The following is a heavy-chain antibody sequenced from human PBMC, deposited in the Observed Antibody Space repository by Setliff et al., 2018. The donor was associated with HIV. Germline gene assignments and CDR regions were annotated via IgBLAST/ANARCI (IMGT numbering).Heavy chain of an antibody. D-gene: IGHD2-15*01. CDR2: IYASGT. CDR1: GGSIGTYY. Sequence: SETLSLTCPVSGGSIGTYYWNWIRLPAGKGLEWIGRIYASGTNYNPSLKSRVTMSLDTSKRQFSLKLTSVTAADTAVYYCAREGLWNCRGGTCNDGLDIWGQGTKVTV. CDR3: AREGLWNCRGGTCNDGLDI. V-gene: IGHV4-4*07. J-gene: IGHJ3*02.